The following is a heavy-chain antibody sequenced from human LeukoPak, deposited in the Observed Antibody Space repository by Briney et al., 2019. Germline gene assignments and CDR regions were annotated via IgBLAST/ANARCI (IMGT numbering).Heavy chain of an antibody. V-gene: IGHV3-21*01. D-gene: IGHD3-16*01. CDR1: GFTFSSYS. J-gene: IGHJ4*02. Sequence: GGSLRLSCAAPGFTFSSYSMNWVRQAPGKGLEWVSSISSSSSYIYYADSVKGRFTISRGNAKNSLYLQMNSLRAEDTAVYYCARSLPGGGGVFDYWGQGTLVTVSS. CDR2: ISSSSSYI. CDR3: ARSLPGGGGVFDY.